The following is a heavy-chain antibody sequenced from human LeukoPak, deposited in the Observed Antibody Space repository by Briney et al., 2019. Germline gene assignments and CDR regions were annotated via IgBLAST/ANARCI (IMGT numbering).Heavy chain of an antibody. CDR3: VRHASGEDY. J-gene: IGHJ4*02. Sequence: SETLSLTCTVSGGSISSSNYSWGWMRQPPVKGLEWIGSLYYSGSTYYNPSLKSRVTISVDTSNNQFSLKLSSVTAADTAVYYCVRHASGEDYWGQGTLVTVSS. CDR2: LYYSGST. D-gene: IGHD2-15*01. V-gene: IGHV4-39*01. CDR1: GGSISSSNYS.